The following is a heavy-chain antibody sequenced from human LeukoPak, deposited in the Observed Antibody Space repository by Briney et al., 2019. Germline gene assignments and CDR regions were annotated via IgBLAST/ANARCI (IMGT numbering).Heavy chain of an antibody. Sequence: GGSLRLSCVASEFTFSRHGMHQVRQAPGKGLVWISRINSDGSGTSYADSVKGRFTISRDNAKNTVFLQMNSLRDDDTAVYYCVRETDCTGGTCYLSRWLDPWGQGILVTVSS. J-gene: IGHJ5*02. CDR3: VRETDCTGGTCYLSRWLDP. CDR2: INSDGSGT. CDR1: EFTFSRHG. D-gene: IGHD2-15*01. V-gene: IGHV3-74*01.